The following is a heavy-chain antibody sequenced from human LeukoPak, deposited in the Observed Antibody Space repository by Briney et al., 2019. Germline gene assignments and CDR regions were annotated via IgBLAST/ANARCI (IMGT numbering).Heavy chain of an antibody. CDR3: ARGRGYYDILTGSGHYYYYYMDV. Sequence: ASVKVSCKASGYTFTSYDINWVRQATGQGLEWMGWMNPNSGNTGYAQKFQGRVTITRNTSISTAYMELSSLRSEDTAVYYCARGRGYYDILTGSGHYYYYYMDVWGKGTTVIVSS. CDR2: MNPNSGNT. J-gene: IGHJ6*03. CDR1: GYTFTSYD. V-gene: IGHV1-8*03. D-gene: IGHD3-9*01.